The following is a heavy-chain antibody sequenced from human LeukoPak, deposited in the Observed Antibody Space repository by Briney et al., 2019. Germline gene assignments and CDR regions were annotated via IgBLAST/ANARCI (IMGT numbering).Heavy chain of an antibody. CDR1: GVSISGYY. CDR3: ARSDECLVGYFDY. Sequence: SETLSFTCTVSGVSISGYYWSWLRQPPGKGLEWIGYIYYSGSTNYNPSLKSRVTISVDTSKNQFSLKLSSVTAADTAVYYCARSDECLVGYFDYWGQGTLVTVSS. D-gene: IGHD6-19*01. J-gene: IGHJ4*02. V-gene: IGHV4-59*01. CDR2: IYYSGST.